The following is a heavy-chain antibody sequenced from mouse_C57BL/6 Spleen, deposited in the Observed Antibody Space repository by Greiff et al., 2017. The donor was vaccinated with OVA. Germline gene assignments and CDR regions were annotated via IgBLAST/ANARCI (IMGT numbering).Heavy chain of an antibody. Sequence: QVQLQQPGAELVKPGASVKLSCKASGYTFTSYWMQWVKQRPGQGLEWIGEIDPSAGYTNYNQKFKGKATLTVDTSSSTAYMQLSSLTSEDSAVYYCGRQGGYYFDYWGQGTTLTVSS. J-gene: IGHJ2*01. V-gene: IGHV1-50*01. CDR1: GYTFTSYW. CDR3: GRQGGYYFDY. CDR2: IDPSAGYT. D-gene: IGHD1-1*02.